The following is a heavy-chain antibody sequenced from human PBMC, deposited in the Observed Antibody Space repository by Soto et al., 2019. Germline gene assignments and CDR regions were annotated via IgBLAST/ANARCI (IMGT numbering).Heavy chain of an antibody. D-gene: IGHD6-19*01. J-gene: IGHJ3*02. V-gene: IGHV4-61*08. CDR1: GGSISSGDYY. Sequence: SETLSLTCTVSGGSISSGDYYWSWIRQPPGKRLEWIGYVDYSGTTNYNPSLKSRVTISVDTSKDQFSLKITSVTAADTAVYYCAGEPVAGPKAHTVDIWGQGTMVTVSS. CDR2: VDYSGTT. CDR3: AGEPVAGPKAHTVDI.